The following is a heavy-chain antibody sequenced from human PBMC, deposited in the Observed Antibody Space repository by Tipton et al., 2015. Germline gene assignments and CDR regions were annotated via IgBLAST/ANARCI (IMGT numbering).Heavy chain of an antibody. Sequence: TLSLTCTVSSDSISSYYWTWIRQPPGKGLQWVGNVFHTGATSYNSSLKSRLTFSIDTSKNQVSLRLSSVTAADTAVYYCAAFCYGGNCPDYWGQGTLVIVSA. D-gene: IGHD2-15*01. CDR2: VFHTGAT. J-gene: IGHJ4*02. CDR1: SDSISSYY. CDR3: AAFCYGGNCPDY. V-gene: IGHV4-59*01.